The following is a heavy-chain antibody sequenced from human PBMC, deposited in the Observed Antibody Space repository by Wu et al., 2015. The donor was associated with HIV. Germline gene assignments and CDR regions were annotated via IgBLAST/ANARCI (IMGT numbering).Heavy chain of an antibody. CDR3: ATLAFYGDYGSYWYFDL. Sequence: QVQLVQSGAEVKKPGASVKVSCKASGYTFTSYDINWVRQATGQGLEWMGWMNPNSGNTGCAQKFQGRVTMTRNTSISTAYMELSSLRSEDTAVYYCATLAFYGDYGSYWYFDLWGRGTLVTVSS. J-gene: IGHJ2*01. V-gene: IGHV1-8*01. CDR1: GYTFTSYD. CDR2: MNPNSGNT. D-gene: IGHD4-17*01.